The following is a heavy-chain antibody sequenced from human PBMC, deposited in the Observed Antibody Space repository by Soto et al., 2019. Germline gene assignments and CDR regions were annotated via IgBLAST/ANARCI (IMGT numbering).Heavy chain of an antibody. CDR2: IDPSGGDT. V-gene: IGHV1-46*02. J-gene: IGHJ4*02. CDR3: AKRRGVGLTRSSFDY. D-gene: IGHD1-26*01. Sequence: QVQLVQAGAEVRKPGASVKVSCKASGYTFNRHYIQWVRQAPGQGLEWMGMIDPSGGDTNYAKKFQGRVTLTSDTSTSTVYMELSSLRSEDTAVYYCAKRRGVGLTRSSFDYWGPGTLVIVSS. CDR1: GYTFNRHY.